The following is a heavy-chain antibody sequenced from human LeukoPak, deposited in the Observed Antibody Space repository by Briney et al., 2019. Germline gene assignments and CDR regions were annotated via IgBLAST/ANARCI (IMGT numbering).Heavy chain of an antibody. V-gene: IGHV3-30*03. CDR1: GFTFNNYG. J-gene: IGHJ4*02. D-gene: IGHD2-2*01. CDR2: MSFDGSNK. CDR3: TSICSSSSCYLDY. Sequence: GRSLRLSCADSGFTFNNYGMHWVRQAPGKGLEWVAVMSFDGSNKYYADSVKSRFTISRDNSRNTLYLQMNSLRVEDTAVYYCTSICSSSSCYLDYWGQGTLVTVSS.